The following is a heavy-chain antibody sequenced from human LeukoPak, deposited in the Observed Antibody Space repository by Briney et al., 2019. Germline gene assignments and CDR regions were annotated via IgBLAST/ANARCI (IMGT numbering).Heavy chain of an antibody. J-gene: IGHJ4*02. CDR3: ARADWGSIDY. Sequence: GESLRLSCAASGFTFSHYWMAWVRQAPGKGLEWVAIIRPDANDGSYVDSVKGRFTISRDNAKNSLYLQLNSLRAEDTAVYFCARADWGSIDYWGQGALVTVSS. D-gene: IGHD7-27*01. CDR2: IRPDANDG. V-gene: IGHV3-7*01. CDR1: GFTFSHYW.